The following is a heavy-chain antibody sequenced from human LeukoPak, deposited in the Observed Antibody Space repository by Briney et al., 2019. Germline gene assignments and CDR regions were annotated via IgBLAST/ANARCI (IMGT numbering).Heavy chain of an antibody. CDR1: GPSYNAYY. J-gene: IGHJ4*02. D-gene: IGHD3-3*01. Sequence: SQTLSLTCAVDGPSYNAYYWSWIRQPPGKGLEWIGDIDHRGTATYNPSLKSRLTISADASKNQFSLKLNSVTDADTAVYYCAVGITILGVAASFDSWGQGNLVIVSS. CDR3: AVGITILGVAASFDS. CDR2: IDHRGTA. V-gene: IGHV4-34*01.